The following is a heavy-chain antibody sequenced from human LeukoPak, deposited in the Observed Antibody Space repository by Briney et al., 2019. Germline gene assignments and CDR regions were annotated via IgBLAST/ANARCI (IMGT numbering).Heavy chain of an antibody. CDR1: AFTFSTFA. CDR2: ISGRGGST. J-gene: IGHJ4*02. Sequence: GGSLRLSCAASAFTFSTFAMSWVRQAPGKGLEWVSAISGRGGSTYYADSVKGRFTISRDNSKNTQYLQMNSLRAEDTAVYYCAKYITMIVVVIGGYYFDYWGQGTLVTVSS. D-gene: IGHD3-22*01. V-gene: IGHV3-23*01. CDR3: AKYITMIVVVIGGYYFDY.